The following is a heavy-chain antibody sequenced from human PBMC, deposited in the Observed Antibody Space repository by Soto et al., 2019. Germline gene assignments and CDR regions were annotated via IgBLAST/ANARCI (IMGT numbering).Heavy chain of an antibody. D-gene: IGHD3-3*01. CDR2: INHSGST. V-gene: IGHV4-34*01. CDR1: GGSFSGYY. CDR3: ARVSPWRLYDFWSGNWFDP. J-gene: IGHJ5*02. Sequence: QVQLQQWGAGLLKPSETLSLTCAVYGGSFSGYYWSWIRQPPGKGLEWIGEINHSGSTNYNPSLKSRVIISVDTSKNQFSLKLSSVTAAGTAVYYCARVSPWRLYDFWSGNWFDPWGQGTLVTVSS.